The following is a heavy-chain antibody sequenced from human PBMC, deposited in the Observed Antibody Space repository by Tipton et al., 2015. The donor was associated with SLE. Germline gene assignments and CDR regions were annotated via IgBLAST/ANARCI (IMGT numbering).Heavy chain of an antibody. Sequence: TLSLTCAVYGGSFSAYYWIWIRQPPGKGLEWIGEINHSGSTNYNPSLKSRVTISVDTSKNQFSLKLSSVTAADTAVYYCARDLRGYDVNWFDPWGQGTLVTVSS. J-gene: IGHJ5*02. D-gene: IGHD5-12*01. V-gene: IGHV4-34*01. CDR3: ARDLRGYDVNWFDP. CDR2: INHSGST. CDR1: GGSFSAYY.